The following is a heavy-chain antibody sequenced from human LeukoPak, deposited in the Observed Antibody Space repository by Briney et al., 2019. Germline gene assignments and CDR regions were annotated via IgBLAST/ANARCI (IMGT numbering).Heavy chain of an antibody. J-gene: IGHJ5*02. V-gene: IGHV3-48*01. Sequence: PGGSLRLSCAASGFTFSSYSMNWVRQAPGKGLEWVSYISSSSSTIYYADSVKGRFTISRDNAKNSLYLQMYSLRAEDTAVYYCARGVSCTNGVCYLGWFDPWGQGTLVTVSS. CDR3: ARGVSCTNGVCYLGWFDP. CDR2: ISSSSSTI. CDR1: GFTFSSYS. D-gene: IGHD2-8*01.